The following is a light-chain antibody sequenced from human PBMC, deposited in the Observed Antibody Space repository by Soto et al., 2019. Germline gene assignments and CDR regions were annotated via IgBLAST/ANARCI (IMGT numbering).Light chain of an antibody. CDR3: LLSYSGARPWV. V-gene: IGLV7-46*01. CDR2: DTS. Sequence: QAVVTQEPSLTVSPGGTVTLTCGSSTGAVTSGHYPYWFQQKPGQAPRTLIYDTSNKHSWTPARFSGSLLGGKAALTLSGAQPEDEGEYYCLLSYSGARPWVFGGGTKLTVL. CDR1: TGAVTSGHY. J-gene: IGLJ3*02.